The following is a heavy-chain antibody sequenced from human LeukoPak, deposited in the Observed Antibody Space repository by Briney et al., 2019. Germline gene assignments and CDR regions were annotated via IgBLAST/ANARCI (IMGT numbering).Heavy chain of an antibody. CDR3: AKDLTL. V-gene: IGHV3-30*02. J-gene: IGHJ3*01. CDR1: GFTFSSYD. CDR2: IQYDGSHK. D-gene: IGHD4/OR15-4a*01. Sequence: PGGSLRLSCAASGFTFSSYDMHWVRQAPGKGLEWVSFIQYDGSHKNYVDSVKGRFTISRDNSRNTLFLQMYSLRAEDTAGYFCAKDLTLWGQGTVVTVSS.